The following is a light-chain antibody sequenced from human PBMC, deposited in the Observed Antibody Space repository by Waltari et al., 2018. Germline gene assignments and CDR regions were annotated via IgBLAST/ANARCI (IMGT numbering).Light chain of an antibody. V-gene: IGKV3-20*01. CDR1: QTVGKNY. J-gene: IGKJ1*01. CDR2: DAS. CDR3: QHYDTSPLT. Sequence: EIVLTQSPGTLSLSPGERATLSCRASQTVGKNYLAWFQQRPGQPPRLLIYDASARATGIPDRFSGSGSGTDFTLTISRLEPEDFAVYYCQHYDTSPLTFGQWTKVEIK.